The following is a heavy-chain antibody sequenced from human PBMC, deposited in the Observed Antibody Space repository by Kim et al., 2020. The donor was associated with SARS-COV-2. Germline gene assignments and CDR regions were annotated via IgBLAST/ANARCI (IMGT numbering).Heavy chain of an antibody. CDR1: GFTCSSYW. V-gene: IGHV3-7*01. CDR3: ARDSTGSIFGVVIIPDAFNI. Sequence: GGSLRLSCAASGFTCSSYWMSWVRQAPGKGLEWVANIKQDGSEKYYVDSVKGRFTISRDNAKNSLYLQMNSLRAEDTAVYYCARDSTGSIFGVVIIPDAFNICGQRTMVTVSS. J-gene: IGHJ3*02. CDR2: IKQDGSEK. D-gene: IGHD3-3*01.